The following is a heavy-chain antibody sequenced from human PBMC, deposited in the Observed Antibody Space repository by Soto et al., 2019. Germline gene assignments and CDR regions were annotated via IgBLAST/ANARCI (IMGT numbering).Heavy chain of an antibody. CDR3: ARTSLEWLFYWFDP. V-gene: IGHV4-59*08. D-gene: IGHD3-3*01. Sequence: SETLSLTCTVSGGSISSYYWSWIRQPPGKGLEWIGYIYYSGSTNYNPSLKSRVTISVDTSKNQFSLKLSSVTAADTAVYYCARTSLEWLFYWFDPWGQGTLVTVSS. CDR1: GGSISSYY. CDR2: IYYSGST. J-gene: IGHJ5*02.